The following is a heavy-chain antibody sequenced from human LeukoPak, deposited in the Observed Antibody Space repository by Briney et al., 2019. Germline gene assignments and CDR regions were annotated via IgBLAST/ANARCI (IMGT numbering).Heavy chain of an antibody. V-gene: IGHV3-30*18. CDR2: ISYDGSNK. J-gene: IGHJ1*01. CDR1: GFTFSSYG. Sequence: GGSLRLSCAASGFTFSSYGMHWVRQAPGKGLEWVAVISYDGSNKYYADPVKGRFTISRDNSKNTLYLQMNSLRAEDTAVYYCAKGNEDYGDYGIQHWGQGTLVTVSS. CDR3: AKGNEDYGDYGIQH. D-gene: IGHD4-17*01.